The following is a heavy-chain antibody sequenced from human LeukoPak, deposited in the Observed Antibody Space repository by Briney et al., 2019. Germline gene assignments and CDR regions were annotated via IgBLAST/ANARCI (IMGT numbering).Heavy chain of an antibody. CDR2: IGAYNGNT. V-gene: IGHV1-18*01. Sequence: GASVKVSCKASGYTFTSYGITWVRQAPGQGLEWMGWIGAYNGNTNYAQKVQGRVTMTTDTSTSTAYMELRSLRSDDTAVYYCARAHLYDSSGYYYVRGSNFDYWGQGTLVTVSS. J-gene: IGHJ4*02. CDR1: GYTFTSYG. D-gene: IGHD3-22*01. CDR3: ARAHLYDSSGYYYVRGSNFDY.